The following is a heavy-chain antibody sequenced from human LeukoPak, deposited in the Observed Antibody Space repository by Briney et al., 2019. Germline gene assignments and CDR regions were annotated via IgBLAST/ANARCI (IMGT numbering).Heavy chain of an antibody. V-gene: IGHV1-69*01. CDR1: GESFTSYQ. D-gene: IGHD3-10*01. CDR2: FISVFERS. CDR3: ARDSRTFYYGSGSYYKVGRLDF. Sequence: SVKVSCKSSGESFTSYQITWVRQAPGQGLEWVGGFISVFERSTYAQKFQGRVTMTADESTNTAYMELSSLTSEDTAVYYCARDSRTFYYGSGSYYKVGRLDFWGQGTLVTVSS. J-gene: IGHJ4*02.